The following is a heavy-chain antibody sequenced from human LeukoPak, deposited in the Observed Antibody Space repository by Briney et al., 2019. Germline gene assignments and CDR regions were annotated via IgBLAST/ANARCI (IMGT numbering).Heavy chain of an antibody. CDR2: VTSGVTT. Sequence: GGSLRLSCAASGFTFSSYAMSWVRQAPGKGLQWVSAVTSGVTTYYADSVKGRFTISRDNSKSTLHLQMSSLRADDTAVYYCTKGDYLGSGNSYTFDYWGQGTLVTVSS. J-gene: IGHJ4*02. D-gene: IGHD3-10*01. CDR1: GFTFSSYA. CDR3: TKGDYLGSGNSYTFDY. V-gene: IGHV3-23*01.